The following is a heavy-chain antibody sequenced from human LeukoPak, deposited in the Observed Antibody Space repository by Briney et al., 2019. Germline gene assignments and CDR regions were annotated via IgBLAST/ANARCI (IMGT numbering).Heavy chain of an antibody. D-gene: IGHD6-13*01. V-gene: IGHV4-30-4*01. Sequence: SETLSLTCTVSGGSISSGDYYWSWIRQPPGKGLEWIGYIYYSGSTYYNPSPKSRVTISVDTSKNQFSLKLSSVTAADTAVYYCARGLGSSWYPLYYYYGMDVWGKGTTVTVSS. CDR3: ARGLGSSWYPLYYYYGMDV. J-gene: IGHJ6*04. CDR1: GGSISSGDYY. CDR2: IYYSGST.